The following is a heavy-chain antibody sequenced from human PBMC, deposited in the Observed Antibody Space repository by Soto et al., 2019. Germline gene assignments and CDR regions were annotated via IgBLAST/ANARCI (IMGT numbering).Heavy chain of an antibody. CDR1: GGSINTADYY. CDR3: ASRMRDRAHSYNWFDP. Sequence: QVQLQESGPGLVKPSQTLSLTCTVSGGSINTADYYWTWIRQTPGQGLEWLVNIYYDGSAYPNPSLRGRLTASVDTSKNQFSLNLFSVTAAYTAVYYCASRMRDRAHSYNWFDPWGQGTLVTVSS. V-gene: IGHV4-30-4*01. CDR2: IYYDGSA. J-gene: IGHJ5*02. D-gene: IGHD2-8*01.